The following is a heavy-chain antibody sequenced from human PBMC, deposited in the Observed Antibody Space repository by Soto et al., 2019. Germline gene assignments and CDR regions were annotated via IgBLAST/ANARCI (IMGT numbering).Heavy chain of an antibody. CDR1: GGSISSYY. V-gene: IGHV4-59*07. CDR2: IYYSGST. J-gene: IGHJ5*02. Sequence: SDTLSLTCTVSGGSISSYYWSWIRQPPGKGLEWIGYIYYSGSTNYNPSLKSRVTISVDTSKNQFSLKLSSVTAADTAVYYCASSLYNCNYRSWFDPWGQGTLVT. CDR3: ASSLYNCNYRSWFDP. D-gene: IGHD1-7*01.